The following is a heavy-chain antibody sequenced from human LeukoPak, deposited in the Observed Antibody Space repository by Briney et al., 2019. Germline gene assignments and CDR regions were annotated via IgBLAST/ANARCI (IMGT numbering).Heavy chain of an antibody. CDR3: ARDHGDVLRFLEWLTPRGGWFDP. Sequence: GASVKVSCKASGYTFTSYGISWVRRAPGQGLEWMGWISAYNGNTNYAQKLQGRVTMTTDTSTSTAYMELRSLRSDDTAVYYCARDHGDVLRFLEWLTPRGGWFDPWGQGTLVTVSS. D-gene: IGHD3-3*01. J-gene: IGHJ5*02. V-gene: IGHV1-18*01. CDR1: GYTFTSYG. CDR2: ISAYNGNT.